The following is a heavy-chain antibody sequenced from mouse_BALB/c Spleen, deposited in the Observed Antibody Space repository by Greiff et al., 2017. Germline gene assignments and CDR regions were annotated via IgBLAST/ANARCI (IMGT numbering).Heavy chain of an antibody. Sequence: DVMLVESGGDLVKPGGSLKLSCAASGFTFSSYGMSWVRQTPDKRLEWVATISSGGSYTYYPDSVKGRFTISRDNAKNTLYLQMSSLKSEDTAMYYCARRGTTAPGYWYFDVWGAGTTVTVSS. CDR2: ISSGGSYT. V-gene: IGHV5-6*02. J-gene: IGHJ1*01. CDR3: ARRGTTAPGYWYFDV. D-gene: IGHD1-2*01. CDR1: GFTFSSYG.